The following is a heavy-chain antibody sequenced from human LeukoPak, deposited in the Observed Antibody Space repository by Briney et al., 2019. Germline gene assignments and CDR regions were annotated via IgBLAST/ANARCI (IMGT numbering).Heavy chain of an antibody. CDR1: GGSISSSSYY. Sequence: SETLSLTCTVSGGSISSSSYYWGWIRQPPGKGLEWIGSIYYSGSTYYNPSLKSRVTISVDTSKNQFSLKLSSVTAADTAVYYCARESHIAAAGYWYFDLWGRGTLVTVSS. V-gene: IGHV4-39*07. CDR3: ARESHIAAAGYWYFDL. J-gene: IGHJ2*01. D-gene: IGHD6-13*01. CDR2: IYYSGST.